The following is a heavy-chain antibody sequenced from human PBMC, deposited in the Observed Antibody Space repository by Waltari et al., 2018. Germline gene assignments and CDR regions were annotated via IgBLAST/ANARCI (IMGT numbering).Heavy chain of an antibody. D-gene: IGHD3-22*01. V-gene: IGHV4-59*11. CDR2: IYYSGST. CDR3: ARAPLSLNYYDSSGYYYAYYFDY. Sequence: QVQLQESGPGLVKPSETLSLTCTVSGGSISSHYWSWTRQPPGKGLEWIGYIYYSGSTNYNPSLKSRVTISVDTSKNQFSLKLSSVTAADTAVYYCARAPLSLNYYDSSGYYYAYYFDYWGQGTLVTVSS. CDR1: GGSISSHY. J-gene: IGHJ4*02.